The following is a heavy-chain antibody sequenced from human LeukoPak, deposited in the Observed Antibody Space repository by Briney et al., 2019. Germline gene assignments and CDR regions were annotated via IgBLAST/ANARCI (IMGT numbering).Heavy chain of an antibody. CDR2: IYDSGSS. Sequence: PSETLSLTCSVSGASISSYYWSWMRQPPGKGLEWIAYIYDSGSSNYNPSFQSRVTISVDTSKNQFSLKLSSVTAADTAVYYCARDRRGYYDSSGYLDSWGQGTLVTVSS. CDR3: ARDRRGYYDSSGYLDS. V-gene: IGHV4-59*01. CDR1: GASISSYY. J-gene: IGHJ4*02. D-gene: IGHD3-22*01.